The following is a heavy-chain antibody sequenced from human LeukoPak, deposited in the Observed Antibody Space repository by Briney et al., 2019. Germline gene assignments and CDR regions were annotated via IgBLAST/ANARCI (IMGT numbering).Heavy chain of an antibody. CDR3: ARQGSYYPADFDY. J-gene: IGHJ4*02. CDR1: GFTFSRSA. D-gene: IGHD3-22*01. CDR2: ISSSSSYI. Sequence: GGSLRLSCAGSGFTFSRSAMNWVRQAPGKGLEWVSSISSSSSYIYYADSVKGRFTISRDNAKNSLYLQMNSLRAEDTAVYYCARQGSYYPADFDYWGQGTLVTVSS. V-gene: IGHV3-21*01.